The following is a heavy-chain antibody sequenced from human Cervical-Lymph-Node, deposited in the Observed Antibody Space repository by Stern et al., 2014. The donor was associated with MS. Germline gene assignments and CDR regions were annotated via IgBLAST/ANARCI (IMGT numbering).Heavy chain of an antibody. J-gene: IGHJ6*02. CDR1: GGPFNSSA. V-gene: IGHV1-69*01. D-gene: IGHD2-2*02. Sequence: QLVQSGAEVKKPWSSVKVSCKVSGGPFNSSAISLVRQAPGPGLELMGGIIPIFPETEYAQKFQDRVTISAAESTNTVHMTVSSLRSEDTAVYYCASLYCSITSCYNYYYHGMDVWGHGTTVTVSS. CDR3: ASLYCSITSCYNYYYHGMDV. CDR2: IIPIFPET.